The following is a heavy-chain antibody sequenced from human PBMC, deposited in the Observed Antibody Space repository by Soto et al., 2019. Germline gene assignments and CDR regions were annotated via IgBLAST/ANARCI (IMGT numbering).Heavy chain of an antibody. D-gene: IGHD2-21*01. CDR3: ARRIPFGYGMDV. Sequence: EVQLVESGGGLVQPGGSLRLSCAASGFTFSSYAMHWVRQAPGKGLECVSAITSNGGYTDYSSSVKGRFTISRDNSKNTXXXXXXSLRAEDMAVYXCARRIPFGYGMDVWGQGTTVTVSS. CDR2: ITSNGGYT. V-gene: IGHV3-64*01. CDR1: GFTFSSYA. J-gene: IGHJ6*02.